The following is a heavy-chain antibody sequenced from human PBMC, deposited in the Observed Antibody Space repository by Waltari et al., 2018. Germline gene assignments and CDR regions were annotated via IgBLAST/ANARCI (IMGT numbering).Heavy chain of an antibody. CDR2: IIPIFGTA. D-gene: IGHD3-22*01. V-gene: IGHV1-69*12. CDR3: ARGPAYYYDSSGYLYFDY. Sequence: QVQLVQSGAEVKKPGSSVKVSCEASGGTFSSYAISWVRQAPGQGLEWMGGIIPIFGTANYAQKFQGRVTITADESTSTAYMELSSLRSEDTAVYYCARGPAYYYDSSGYLYFDYWGQGTLVTVSS. J-gene: IGHJ4*02. CDR1: GGTFSSYA.